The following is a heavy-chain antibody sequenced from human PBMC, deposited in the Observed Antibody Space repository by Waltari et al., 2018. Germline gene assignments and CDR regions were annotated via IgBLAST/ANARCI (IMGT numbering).Heavy chain of an antibody. CDR2: VKRGRGT. D-gene: IGHD5-12*01. CDR3: ARDRGGGLYRDS. V-gene: IGHV4-4*02. Sequence: QLQLQESGPGLVQPSGTLSLTCVVSGDSMIRYYVWRWVRQSPGKGLEWIGQVKRGRGTNYSPSLASRVTMSLDTSINHFSLNMHTASAADTAGYYCARDRGGGLYRDSWGRGILVSVSP. CDR1: GDSMIRYYV. J-gene: IGHJ4*02.